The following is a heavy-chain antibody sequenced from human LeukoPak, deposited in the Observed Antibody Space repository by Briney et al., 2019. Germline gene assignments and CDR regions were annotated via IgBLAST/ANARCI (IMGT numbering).Heavy chain of an antibody. D-gene: IGHD3-16*01. CDR1: GGSISSYY. Sequence: PSETLSLTCTVSGGSISSYYWSWIRQPPGKGLGWIGYIYYSGSTNYNPSLKSRVTISADMSKNHFSLRLNSVTAADTAVYYCARFSGGTSRVDYWGQGTLVTVSS. J-gene: IGHJ4*02. V-gene: IGHV4-59*01. CDR2: IYYSGST. CDR3: ARFSGGTSRVDY.